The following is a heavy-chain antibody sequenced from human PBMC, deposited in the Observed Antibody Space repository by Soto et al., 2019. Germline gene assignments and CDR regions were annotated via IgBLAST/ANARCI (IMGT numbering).Heavy chain of an antibody. V-gene: IGHV3-9*02. CDR2: ISGNSDYI. CDR1: GFTSDDYA. J-gene: IGHJ4*02. CDR3: AKDCTSTTCFST. Sequence: EVQLVESGGGLVQPGRSLRLSCAASGFTSDDYAMHWVRQPPGKGLEWVSSISGNSDYIGYADSVKGRFTISRDDAKSSLYLEMNSLRADDTALYYCAKDCTSTTCFSTWGRGTLVTVSS. D-gene: IGHD2-2*01.